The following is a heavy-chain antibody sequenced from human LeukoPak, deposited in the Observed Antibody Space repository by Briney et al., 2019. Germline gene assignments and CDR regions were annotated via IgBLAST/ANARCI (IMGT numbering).Heavy chain of an antibody. V-gene: IGHV3-21*01. CDR3: ARFDYGDYGEAFDI. Sequence: GESLRLSCAASGLTFSYYSMNWLRQAPGKGLEWVSSISSTSSYIYYADSVKGRFSISRDNAKNSLYLQMNSLRAEDTAVYYCARFDYGDYGEAFDIWGQGTMVTVSS. CDR2: ISSTSSYI. D-gene: IGHD4-17*01. J-gene: IGHJ3*02. CDR1: GLTFSYYS.